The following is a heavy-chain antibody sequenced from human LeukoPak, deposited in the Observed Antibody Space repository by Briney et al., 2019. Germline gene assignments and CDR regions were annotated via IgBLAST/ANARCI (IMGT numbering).Heavy chain of an antibody. CDR2: IYSGGRT. Sequence: GGSLRLSCAASGFTVSSNYMSWVRQAPGRGLEWVSFIYSGGRTYYADSVRGRFTISRDNSKNTLYLQMNSLRDEDTAVYYCARDIYWYLDLWGRGTLVTVSS. CDR3: ARDIYWYLDL. CDR1: GFTVSSNY. J-gene: IGHJ2*01. V-gene: IGHV3-53*01.